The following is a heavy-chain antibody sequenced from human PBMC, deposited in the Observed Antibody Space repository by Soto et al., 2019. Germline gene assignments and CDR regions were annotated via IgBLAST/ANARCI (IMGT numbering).Heavy chain of an antibody. D-gene: IGHD2-2*02. CDR1: GGTFSSYA. V-gene: IGHV1-69*01. Sequence: QVQLVQSGAEVKKPGSSVKVSCKASGGTFSSYAISWVRQAPGQGLEWMGGIIPIFGRANYAQKFQGRVTITADESTTTAYMELSSLRSEDTAVYYCARGGRDCSSTSCYSPRDYWGQGTLVTVSS. J-gene: IGHJ4*02. CDR3: ARGGRDCSSTSCYSPRDY. CDR2: IIPIFGRA.